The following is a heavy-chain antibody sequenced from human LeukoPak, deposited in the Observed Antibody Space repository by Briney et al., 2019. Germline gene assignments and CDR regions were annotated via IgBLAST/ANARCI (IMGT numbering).Heavy chain of an antibody. J-gene: IGHJ4*02. CDR3: ARARQSGSCAGFAH. Sequence: GESLKISCQGSGYSFTNYWIAWVRQMPGKGLEWMGIIYPGDSDTRVSPSFRGRVTMSADKSVSTAHLQLNNLKASDTAMYYCARARQSGSCAGFAHWGPGTLVTVSS. CDR2: IYPGDSDT. D-gene: IGHD3-16*01. V-gene: IGHV5-51*01. CDR1: GYSFTNYW.